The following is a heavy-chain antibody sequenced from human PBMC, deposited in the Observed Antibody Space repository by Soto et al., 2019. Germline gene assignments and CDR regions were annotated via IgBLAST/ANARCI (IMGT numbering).Heavy chain of an antibody. V-gene: IGHV5-10-1*01. CDR1: GYSFTSYW. CDR2: IDPSDSYT. D-gene: IGHD6-6*01. J-gene: IGHJ6*02. Sequence: PGESLKISCKGSGYSFTSYWISWVRQMPGKGLEWMGRIDPSDSYTNYSPSFQGHVTISADKSISTAYLQWSSLKASDTAMYYCASTRAARHDYYYYGMDVWGQGTTVTV. CDR3: ASTRAARHDYYYYGMDV.